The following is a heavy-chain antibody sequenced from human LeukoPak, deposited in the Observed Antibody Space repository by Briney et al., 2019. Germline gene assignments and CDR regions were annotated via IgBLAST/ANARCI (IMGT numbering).Heavy chain of an antibody. CDR3: AKDALVSVAGLFDY. CDR2: ISGSGGGT. V-gene: IGHV3-23*01. D-gene: IGHD6-19*01. CDR1: GFTFSNYA. Sequence: GGSLRLSCAASGFTFSNYAITWVRQAPGKGLEWVSAISGSGGGTKYADSVKGRFTISRDTSKNTLYLQMNSLRADDTAVYYCAKDALVSVAGLFDYWGQGTLVTVSS. J-gene: IGHJ4*02.